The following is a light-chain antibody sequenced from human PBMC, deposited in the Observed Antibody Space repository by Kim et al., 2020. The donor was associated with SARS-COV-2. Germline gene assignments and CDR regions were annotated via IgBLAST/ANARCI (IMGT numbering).Light chain of an antibody. CDR3: QAWDSSSNWV. V-gene: IGLV3-1*01. Sequence: VSPGQTASITCSGDKLGDKYACWYQQQPGQSPVLVIYQDSKRPSGIPERFSGSNSRNTATLPISGTQAMDEADYYCQAWDSSSNWVFGGGTQLTVL. J-gene: IGLJ3*02. CDR1: KLGDKY. CDR2: QDS.